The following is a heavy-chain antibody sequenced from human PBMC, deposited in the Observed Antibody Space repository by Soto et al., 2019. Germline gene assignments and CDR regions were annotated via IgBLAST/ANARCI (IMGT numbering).Heavy chain of an antibody. J-gene: IGHJ4*02. CDR3: ARDSEGATPDY. Sequence: QVQLVESGGGVVQPGRSLRLSCAASGFTFSSYAMHWVRQAPGKGLEWVAVISYDGSNKYYADSVKGRFTISRDNSKNTLYLQMNSLRAEDTAVYYCARDSEGATPDYWGQGTLVTVSS. CDR2: ISYDGSNK. D-gene: IGHD1-26*01. CDR1: GFTFSSYA. V-gene: IGHV3-30-3*01.